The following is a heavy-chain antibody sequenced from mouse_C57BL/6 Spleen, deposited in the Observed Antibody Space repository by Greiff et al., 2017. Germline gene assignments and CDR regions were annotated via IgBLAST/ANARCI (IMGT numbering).Heavy chain of an antibody. Sequence: QVQLKESGPGLVQPSQSLSITCTVSGFSLTSYGVHWVRQPPGKGLEWLGVIWSGGSTDYNAAFISRLSISKDNSKSQVFFKMNSLQADDTAIYYCAKIDDGYWYFDVWGTGTTVTVSS. CDR3: AKIDDGYWYFDV. CDR1: GFSLTSYG. J-gene: IGHJ1*03. D-gene: IGHD2-3*01. V-gene: IGHV2-4*01. CDR2: IWSGGST.